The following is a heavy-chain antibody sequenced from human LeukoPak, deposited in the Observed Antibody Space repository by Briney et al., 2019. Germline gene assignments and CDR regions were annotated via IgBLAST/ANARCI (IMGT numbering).Heavy chain of an antibody. V-gene: IGHV1-2*06. J-gene: IGHJ2*01. CDR2: INPNSGDT. CDR1: GYTFTSYY. Sequence: ASVKVSCKASGYTFTSYYMHWVRQAPGQGLEWMGRINPNSGDTSFAQKFQDRVTLTRDTSINTAYMELHSLRSDDTAIYYRHDWYFDLWGRGTLVTVSS. CDR3: HDWYFDL.